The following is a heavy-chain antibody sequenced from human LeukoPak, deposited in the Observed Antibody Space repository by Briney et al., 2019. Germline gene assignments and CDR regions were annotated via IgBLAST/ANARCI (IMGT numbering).Heavy chain of an antibody. CDR1: GFTFSSYE. V-gene: IGHV3-48*03. CDR2: ISSSGSTI. J-gene: IGHJ6*02. CDR3: ARVEAAAGYYYYGMDV. Sequence: PGGSLRLSCAASGFTFSSYEMNWVRQAPGKGLEWVSYISSSGSTIYYAGSVKGRFTISRDNAKNSLYLQMNSLRAEDTAVYYCARVEAAAGYYYYGMDVWGQGTTVTVSS. D-gene: IGHD6-13*01.